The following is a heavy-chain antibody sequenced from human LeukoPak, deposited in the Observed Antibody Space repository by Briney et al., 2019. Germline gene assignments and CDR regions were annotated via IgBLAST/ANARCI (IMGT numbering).Heavy chain of an antibody. CDR3: ARASYYYDSTYDY. D-gene: IGHD3-22*01. CDR2: IHYSGST. V-gene: IGHV4-59*01. J-gene: IGHJ4*02. Sequence: PSETLSLTCTVSSGSISGYYWSWIRQPPGKGLEWIGYIHYSGSTNYNPSLKSRVTISVDTSKTQFSLKLNSVTAADTAVYYCARASYYYDSTYDYWGQGTLVTVSS. CDR1: SGSISGYY.